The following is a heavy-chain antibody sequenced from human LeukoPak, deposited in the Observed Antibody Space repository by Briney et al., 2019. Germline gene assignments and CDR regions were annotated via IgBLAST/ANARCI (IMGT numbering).Heavy chain of an antibody. CDR1: GFTFSSHA. D-gene: IGHD6-19*01. CDR3: ARDHSSGWYSDYFDY. CDR2: ISGSGDST. J-gene: IGHJ4*02. Sequence: GGSLRLSCAASGFTFSSHAMSWVRQAPGKGLEWVSGISGSGDSTYYADSVKGRFTISRDNSKNTLYLQMNSLRAEDTAVYYCARDHSSGWYSDYFDYWGQGTLVTVSS. V-gene: IGHV3-23*01.